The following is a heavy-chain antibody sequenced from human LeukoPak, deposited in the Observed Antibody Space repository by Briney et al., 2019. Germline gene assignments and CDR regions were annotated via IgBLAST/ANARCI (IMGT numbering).Heavy chain of an antibody. D-gene: IGHD4-17*01. Sequence: GASVKVSCKASGYTFTGYYMHWVRQAPGQGLEWMGWINPNSGGTSYAQKFQGRVTMTRDTSISTANMELSRLRSDDTAVYYCARVYGRNGVDYWGQGTLVTVSS. CDR1: GYTFTGYY. CDR2: INPNSGGT. CDR3: ARVYGRNGVDY. J-gene: IGHJ4*02. V-gene: IGHV1-2*02.